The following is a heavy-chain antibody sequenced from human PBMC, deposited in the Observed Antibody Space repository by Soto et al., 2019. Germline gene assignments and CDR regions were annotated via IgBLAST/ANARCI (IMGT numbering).Heavy chain of an antibody. Sequence: QVQLKESGPGLVKPSETLSLTCTVSGGSVSSGSYYWSWIRQPPGEGLEWIGYIYYSGSTYYNPSLKSRVTISVDTSKNQFSLKLSSVTAADTAVYYCAREVPGYSSGWYPPYPDYWGQGTLVTVSS. CDR3: AREVPGYSSGWYPPYPDY. J-gene: IGHJ4*02. V-gene: IGHV4-31*03. D-gene: IGHD6-19*01. CDR1: GGSVSSGSYY. CDR2: IYYSGST.